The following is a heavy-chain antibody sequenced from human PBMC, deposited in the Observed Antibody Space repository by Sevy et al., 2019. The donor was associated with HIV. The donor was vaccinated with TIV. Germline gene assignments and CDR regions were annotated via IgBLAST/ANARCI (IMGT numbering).Heavy chain of an antibody. V-gene: IGHV3-30*04. CDR3: ARGVNSYDSGGFDY. Sequence: GESLKISCAASGFTFSSYAMHWVRQAPGKGLEWVAVISYDGSNKYYADSVKGRFTISRDNSKNTLYLQMNSLRAEDTAVYYCARGVNSYDSGGFDYWGQGTLVTVSS. D-gene: IGHD3-22*01. J-gene: IGHJ4*02. CDR2: ISYDGSNK. CDR1: GFTFSSYA.